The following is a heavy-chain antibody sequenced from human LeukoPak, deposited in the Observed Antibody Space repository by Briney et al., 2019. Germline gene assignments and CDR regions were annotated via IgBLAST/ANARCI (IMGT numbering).Heavy chain of an antibody. V-gene: IGHV1-2*02. CDR3: ARPEDIVVVPAASDAFDI. Sequence: ASVKVSCKASGYTFTGCYMHWVRQAPGQGLEWMGWINPNSGGTNYAQKFQGRVTTTRDTSISTAYMELSRLRSDDTAVYYCARPEDIVVVPAASDAFDIWGQGTMVTVSS. CDR2: INPNSGGT. D-gene: IGHD2-2*01. J-gene: IGHJ3*02. CDR1: GYTFTGCY.